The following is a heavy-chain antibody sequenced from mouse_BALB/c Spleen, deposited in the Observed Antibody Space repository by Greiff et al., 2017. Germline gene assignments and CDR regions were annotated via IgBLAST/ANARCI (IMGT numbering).Heavy chain of an antibody. D-gene: IGHD2-10*01. V-gene: IGHV1-54*01. J-gene: IGHJ4*01. CDR2: INPGSGGT. CDR1: GYAFTNYL. CDR3: ARRLAYYGNYGDAMDY. Sequence: QVQLQQSGAELVRPGTSVKVSCKASGYAFTNYLIEWVKQRPGQGLEWIGVINPGSGGTNYNEKFKGKATLTADKSSSTAYMQLSSLTSDDSAVYFCARRLAYYGNYGDAMDYWGQGTSVTVSS.